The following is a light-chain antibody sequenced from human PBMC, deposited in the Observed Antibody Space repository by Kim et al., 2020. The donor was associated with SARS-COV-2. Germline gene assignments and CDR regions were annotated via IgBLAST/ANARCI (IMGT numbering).Light chain of an antibody. CDR2: DAV. CDR1: RGDVTTCHW. J-gene: IGLJ3*02. V-gene: IGLV7-46*01. Sequence: GGLVTRTCGSRRGDVTTCHWPDWFQQTPGRAPRPLIYDAVNGYSWVPARFSGSLLGGRAALSLAGAQPEDEADCYCLLFYAGTRPVFGGGTQLTVL. CDR3: LLFYAGTRPV.